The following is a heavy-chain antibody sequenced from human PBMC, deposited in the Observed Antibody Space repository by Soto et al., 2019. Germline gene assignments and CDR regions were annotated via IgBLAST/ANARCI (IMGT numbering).Heavy chain of an antibody. D-gene: IGHD1-1*01. CDR1: GVTFSTDW. CDR3: ARGGLEPFDY. Sequence: GSLRLSCPTSGVTFSTDWMHWVRQAPGKGLVWVSRINKDGSYRNYADFVEGRFTISRDDAKSELYLQMDRLRSEDTAVYYCARGGLEPFDYLGQGALVTVSS. J-gene: IGHJ4*02. V-gene: IGHV3-74*01. CDR2: INKDGSYR.